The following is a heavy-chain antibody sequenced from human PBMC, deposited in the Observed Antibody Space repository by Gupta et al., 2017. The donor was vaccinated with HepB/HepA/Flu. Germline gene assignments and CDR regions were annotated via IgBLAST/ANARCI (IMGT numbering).Heavy chain of an antibody. D-gene: IGHD2/OR15-2a*01. Sequence: EVQLLESGGGLVQPGGSLRLSWAASGFSLSNHGLSWVRQAPGKGLEWVSAIRYRGDTTFYADSVKGRFTISRDRSQNTLYLQLNALRAEDTAVYYCAKGILSDYYYYYGLDVWGQGTTVTVSS. CDR2: IRYRGDTT. CDR1: GFSLSNHG. J-gene: IGHJ6*02. V-gene: IGHV3-23*01. CDR3: AKGILSDYYYYYGLDV.